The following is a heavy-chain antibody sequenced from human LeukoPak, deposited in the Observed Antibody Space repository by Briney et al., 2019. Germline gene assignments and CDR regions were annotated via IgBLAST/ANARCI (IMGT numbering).Heavy chain of an antibody. D-gene: IGHD3-22*01. CDR1: GYAFTGHY. J-gene: IGHJ4*02. V-gene: IGHV1-2*06. Sequence: ASVKVSCKASGYAFTGHYIHWVRQAPGQGLEWMGRLNPKSDGSNNAQKFQGRVTMTRDTSISTAYMELSGLRSDDAAVYYCARGGYHYDSSGYLGFDCWGQGTLVIVSS. CDR2: LNPKSDGS. CDR3: ARGGYHYDSSGYLGFDC.